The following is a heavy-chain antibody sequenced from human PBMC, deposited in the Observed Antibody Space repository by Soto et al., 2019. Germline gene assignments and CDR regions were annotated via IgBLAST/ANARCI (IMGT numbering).Heavy chain of an antibody. CDR3: ARDSREYCSSTSCYPFDY. CDR2: IIPIFGTA. Sequence: SVKISCKASGGTFSSYAISWVRQAPGQGREWMGGIIPIFGTANYAQKFQGRVTITADESTSTAYMELSSLRSEDTAVYYCARDSREYCSSTSCYPFDYWGQGTLVTVSS. J-gene: IGHJ4*02. CDR1: GGTFSSYA. V-gene: IGHV1-69*13. D-gene: IGHD2-2*01.